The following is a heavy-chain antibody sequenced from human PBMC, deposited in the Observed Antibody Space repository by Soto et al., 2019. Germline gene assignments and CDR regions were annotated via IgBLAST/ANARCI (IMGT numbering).Heavy chain of an antibody. CDR3: AKELQRGMDV. CDR2: VHPNRGGT. V-gene: IGHV1-2*02. D-gene: IGHD4-4*01. Sequence: QVQLVQSGAEVKQPGASVKVSCKASGYTFSVYHMHWVRQAPGQGLEWMGWVHPNRGGTNYAQSFEGRVTMTRDTSINTANMELSRLTSDDTAVYYCAKELQRGMDVWGQGTTVTVSS. CDR1: GYTFSVYH. J-gene: IGHJ6*02.